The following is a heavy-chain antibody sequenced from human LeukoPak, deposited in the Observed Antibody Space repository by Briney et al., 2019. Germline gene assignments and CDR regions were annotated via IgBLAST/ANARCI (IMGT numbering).Heavy chain of an antibody. CDR3: CRVACDSGFCNVDY. CDR1: GYSISSGYY. D-gene: IGHD3-22*01. V-gene: IGHV4-38-2*02. CDR2: IYHSGST. Sequence: SETLSLTCTVSGYSISSGYYWGWIRQPPGKGLAWIGSIYHSGSTYYNPSLKSRVTISVDTSKNQSSLKLSSVTAADTAVYYCCRVACDSGFCNVDYWGQGTLVPVTS. J-gene: IGHJ4*02.